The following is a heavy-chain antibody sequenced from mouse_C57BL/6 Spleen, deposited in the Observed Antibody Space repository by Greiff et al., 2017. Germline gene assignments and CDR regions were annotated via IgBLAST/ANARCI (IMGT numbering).Heavy chain of an antibody. J-gene: IGHJ3*01. CDR3: ARGGTTPPWFAY. V-gene: IGHV1-53*01. CDR2: INPSNGGT. Sequence: QVQLQQPGTELVKPGASVKLSCKASGYTFTSYGMHGVRQRPGQGLGWIGNINPSNGGTNYNEKFKSKATLTVDKSASTAYMQLSSLTSEDSAVYYCARGGTTPPWFAYWGQGTLVTVSA. CDR1: GYTFTSYG. D-gene: IGHD1-1*01.